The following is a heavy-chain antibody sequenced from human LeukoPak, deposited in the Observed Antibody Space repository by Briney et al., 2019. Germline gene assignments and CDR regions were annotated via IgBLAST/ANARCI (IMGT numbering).Heavy chain of an antibody. Sequence: ASVKVSCKASGYTFTSYYMHWVRQAPGQGLEWMGIINPSGGSTNYAQKFQGRVTITADESTSTAYMELSSLRSEDTAVYYCARRSRPYYYDSSGYFRPFDYWGQGTLVTVSS. CDR3: ARRSRPYYYDSSGYFRPFDY. J-gene: IGHJ4*02. D-gene: IGHD3-22*01. CDR2: INPSGGST. CDR1: GYTFTSYY. V-gene: IGHV1-46*01.